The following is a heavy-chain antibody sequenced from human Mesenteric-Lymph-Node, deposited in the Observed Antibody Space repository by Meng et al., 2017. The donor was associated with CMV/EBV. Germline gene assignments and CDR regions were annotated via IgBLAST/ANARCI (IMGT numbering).Heavy chain of an antibody. V-gene: IGHV3-23*01. CDR3: AKRDNQYASGRGYFDL. CDR1: GLPFSTDA. Sequence: GLPFSTDARSWVGQVPGKGLEWVSSISASGGSAYYVDSVKGRFTISRDNSKNTLYLQMSSLRAEDTAVYYCAKRDNQYASGRGYFDLWGRGTLVTVSS. D-gene: IGHD3-10*01. J-gene: IGHJ2*01. CDR2: ISASGGSA.